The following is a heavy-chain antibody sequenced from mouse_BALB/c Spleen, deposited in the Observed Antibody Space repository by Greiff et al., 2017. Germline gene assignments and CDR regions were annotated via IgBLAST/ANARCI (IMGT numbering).Heavy chain of an antibody. D-gene: IGHD2-1*01. CDR1: GYSITSGYY. CDR3: ARGGDYGNYYFDY. CDR2: ISYDGSN. Sequence: VQLKESGPGLVKPSQSLSLTCSVTGYSITSGYYWNWIRQFPGNKLEWMGYISYDGSNNYNPSLKNRISITRDTSKNQFFLKLNSVTTEDTATYYCARGGDYGNYYFDYWGQGTTLTVSS. V-gene: IGHV3-6*02. J-gene: IGHJ2*01.